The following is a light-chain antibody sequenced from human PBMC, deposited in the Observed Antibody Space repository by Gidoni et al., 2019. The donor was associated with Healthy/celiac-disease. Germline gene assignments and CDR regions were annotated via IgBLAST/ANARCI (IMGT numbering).Light chain of an antibody. CDR3: QQRSNWPPLT. J-gene: IGKJ4*01. Sequence: IVLTQSPATLSLSPGERATLSCRASQSVSSYLAWYQQKPGQAPRLLIYDASNSATGIPARFSGSGSGTDFTLTISSLEPADFAVYYCQQRSNWPPLTFGGGTKVEIK. CDR1: QSVSSY. CDR2: DAS. V-gene: IGKV3-11*01.